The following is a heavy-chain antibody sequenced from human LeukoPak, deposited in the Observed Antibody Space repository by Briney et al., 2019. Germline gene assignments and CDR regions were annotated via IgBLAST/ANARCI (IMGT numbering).Heavy chain of an antibody. V-gene: IGHV1-69*05. D-gene: IGHD3-10*01. Sequence: ASVTVSCKASGGTFSSYAISWVRQAPGQGLEWMGGIIPIFGTANYAQKFQGRVTITTDESTSTAYMELSSLRSEDTAVYYCARGVLLNYYYYMDVWGKGTTVTVSS. CDR3: ARGVLLNYYYYMDV. CDR2: IIPIFGTA. J-gene: IGHJ6*03. CDR1: GGTFSSYA.